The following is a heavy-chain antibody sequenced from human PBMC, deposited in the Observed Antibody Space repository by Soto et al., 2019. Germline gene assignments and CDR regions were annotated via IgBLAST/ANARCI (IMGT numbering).Heavy chain of an antibody. CDR1: GFTFSDHY. CDR3: ASDWFYYASGL. D-gene: IGHD3-10*01. V-gene: IGHV3-11*01. CDR2: ISSDATLT. J-gene: IGHJ4*02. Sequence: QVQLVESGGGLVEPGGSLRLSCAASGFTFSDHYMTWIRQAPGKGLEWVSKISSDATLTYYADSVKGRFTVSRDNAKKSLYLQMNSLRAEDTAMYYCASDWFYYASGLWGQGTLVTVS.